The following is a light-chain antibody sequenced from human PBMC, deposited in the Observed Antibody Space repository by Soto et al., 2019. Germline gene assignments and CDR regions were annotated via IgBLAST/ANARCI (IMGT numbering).Light chain of an antibody. CDR3: QKYGSSPRT. CDR2: GES. Sequence: EIVMTQSPATLSVSPGERATLSCRASQSVSSNLAWYQQKPGQAPRILIYGESSRATGIPDRFSGSGSGTDFNLTISRLEPEDFAVYYCQKYGSSPRTCGQGTKVDIK. V-gene: IGKV3-20*01. J-gene: IGKJ1*01. CDR1: QSVSSN.